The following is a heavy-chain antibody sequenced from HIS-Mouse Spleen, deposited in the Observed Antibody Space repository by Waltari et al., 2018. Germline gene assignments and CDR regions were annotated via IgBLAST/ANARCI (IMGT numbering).Heavy chain of an antibody. J-gene: IGHJ4*02. CDR1: GFPFRCYT. CDR3: ARGPDSGSSLSPDY. CDR2: ISSSSSYI. Sequence: EVQLVESGGGLVKPGGSLRLSWSASGFPFRCYTLHWVRQAPGKGLEWVSSISSSSSYIYYADSVKGRFTISRDNAKNSLYLQMNSLRAEDTAVYYCARGPDSGSSLSPDYWGQGTLVTVSS. D-gene: IGHD1-26*01. V-gene: IGHV3-21*01.